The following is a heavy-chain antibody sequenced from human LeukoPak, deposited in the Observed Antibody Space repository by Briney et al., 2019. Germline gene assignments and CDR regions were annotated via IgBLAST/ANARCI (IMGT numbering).Heavy chain of an antibody. CDR3: ARCYGSDAFDI. V-gene: IGHV4-59*01. CDR2: IYYSGST. D-gene: IGHD5-18*01. Sequence: PSETLSLTCTVSGGSISSYYWSWIRQPPGKGLEWIGYIYYSGSTNYNPSLKSRVTISVDTSKNQFSLKLSSVTAADTAVYYCARCYGSDAFDIWGQGTMVTVSS. J-gene: IGHJ3*02. CDR1: GGSISSYY.